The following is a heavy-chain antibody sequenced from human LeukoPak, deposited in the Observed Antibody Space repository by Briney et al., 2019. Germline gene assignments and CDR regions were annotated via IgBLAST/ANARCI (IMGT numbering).Heavy chain of an antibody. Sequence: ASVNVSCKASGYTFTSYGISWVRQAPGQGLEWMGWISAYNGNTKYAQKLQGRVTMTTDTSTSTAYMELRSLRSDGTAVYYCARDGGQIGSGYYAYNWFDPWGQGTLVTVSS. D-gene: IGHD3-22*01. V-gene: IGHV1-18*01. CDR1: GYTFTSYG. CDR3: ARDGGQIGSGYYAYNWFDP. CDR2: ISAYNGNT. J-gene: IGHJ5*02.